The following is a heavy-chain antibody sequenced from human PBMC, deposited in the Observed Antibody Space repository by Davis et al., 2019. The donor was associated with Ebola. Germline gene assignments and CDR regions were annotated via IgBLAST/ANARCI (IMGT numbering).Heavy chain of an antibody. CDR3: ARGGGLGY. D-gene: IGHD3-16*01. Sequence: PGGSLRLSCAASGFTFSSYGMHWVRQAPGKGLEWVAVISYDGSNKYYADSVKGRFTISRDNAKNSLYLQMNSLRAEDTAVYYCARGGGLGYWGQGTLVTVSS. CDR2: ISYDGSNK. V-gene: IGHV3-33*05. CDR1: GFTFSSYG. J-gene: IGHJ4*02.